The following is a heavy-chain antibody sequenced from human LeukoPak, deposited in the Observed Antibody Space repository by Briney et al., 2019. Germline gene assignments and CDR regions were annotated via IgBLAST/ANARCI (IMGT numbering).Heavy chain of an antibody. CDR2: ISSSSSTI. J-gene: IGHJ3*02. D-gene: IGHD1-26*01. CDR3: ARPSGSYNAFDI. CDR1: GLIFSSYS. Sequence: GGSLRLSCAASGLIFSSYSMNWVRQAPGKGQEWVSYISSSSSTIYYADSVKGRFTISRDNAKNSLYLQMNSLRAEDTAVYYCARPSGSYNAFDIWGQGTMVTVSS. V-gene: IGHV3-48*04.